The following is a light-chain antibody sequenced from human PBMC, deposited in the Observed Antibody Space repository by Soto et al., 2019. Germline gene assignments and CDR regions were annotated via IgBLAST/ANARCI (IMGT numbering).Light chain of an antibody. CDR2: SAS. CDR3: HHFGSLPET. V-gene: IGKV3-20*01. CDR1: QSVTSSY. J-gene: IGKJ1*01. Sequence: EIVLTQSPGTLSLSPVERATLSCRASQSVTSSYLAWYQLKPGRAPRLLFYSASSRATGIPDRFSGSGSGTDFTLTISRLEPEDFAVYYCHHFGSLPETFGQGTKVDI.